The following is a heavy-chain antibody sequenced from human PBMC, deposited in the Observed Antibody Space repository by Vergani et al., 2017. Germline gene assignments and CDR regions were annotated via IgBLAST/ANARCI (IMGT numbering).Heavy chain of an antibody. CDR3: AKNPSIPTTRHYYAMDV. D-gene: IGHD1-1*01. Sequence: LEESGGGSVKPGGSLRLSCAASGFKFSDHYMSWIRQAPGKGLEWVSHISPGASTVSYTDSVTGRFTVSSDNDNNSLTLDMTTLRVEDTAVYYFAKNPSIPTTRHYYAMDVWGQGTTVTVSS. CDR1: GFKFSDHY. V-gene: IGHV3-11*04. CDR2: ISPGASTV. J-gene: IGHJ6*02.